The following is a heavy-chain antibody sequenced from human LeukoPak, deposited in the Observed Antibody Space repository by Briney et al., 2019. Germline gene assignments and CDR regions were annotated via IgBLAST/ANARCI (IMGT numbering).Heavy chain of an antibody. CDR2: MNPNSGNT. CDR3: ARGLFSLYYYDSSGYSDFDY. CDR1: GYTFTSYD. V-gene: IGHV1-8*01. Sequence: GASVKVSCKASGYTFTSYDINWVRQATGQGLEWMGWMNPNSGNTGYAQKFQGRVTVTRNTSISTAYMELSSLRSEDTAVYYCARGLFSLYYYDSSGYSDFDYWGQGTLVTVSS. D-gene: IGHD3-22*01. J-gene: IGHJ4*02.